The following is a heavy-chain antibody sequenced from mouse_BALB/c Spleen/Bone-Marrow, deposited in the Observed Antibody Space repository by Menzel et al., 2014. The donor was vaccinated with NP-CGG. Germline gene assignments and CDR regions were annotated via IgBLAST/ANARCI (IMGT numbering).Heavy chain of an antibody. J-gene: IGHJ4*01. V-gene: IGHV1-4*01. CDR3: TIRYYAMDY. CDR1: GYTFTRYT. CDR2: IIPNSGYS. Sequence: QVQLQQSGAELARPGASVKMSCQASGYTFTRYTMHWVKKRPGQGLEWIGYIIPNSGYSNYNQKFKDKATLTADKSSSTAYMQLSSLTSEDSAVYYCTIRYYAMDYWGQATSVTISS. D-gene: IGHD1-1*01.